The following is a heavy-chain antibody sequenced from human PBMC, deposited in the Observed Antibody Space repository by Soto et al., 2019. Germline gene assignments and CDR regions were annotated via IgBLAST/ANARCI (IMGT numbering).Heavy chain of an antibody. CDR3: ARLGAFYSSSWNYYYYGMDV. CDR1: GGSISSSSYY. D-gene: IGHD6-13*01. V-gene: IGHV4-39*01. J-gene: IGHJ6*02. Sequence: PSETLSLTCTVSGGSISSSSYYWGWIRQPPGKGLEWIGSIYCSGSTYYNPSLKSRVTISVDTSKNQFSLKLSSVTAADTAVYYCARLGAFYSSSWNYYYYGMDVWGQGTTVTVSS. CDR2: IYCSGST.